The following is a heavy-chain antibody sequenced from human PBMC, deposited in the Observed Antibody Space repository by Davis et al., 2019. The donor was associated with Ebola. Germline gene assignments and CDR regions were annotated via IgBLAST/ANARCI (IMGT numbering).Heavy chain of an antibody. J-gene: IGHJ6*02. D-gene: IGHD1-1*01. CDR3: ARDGRAPRMLYGMDV. CDR2: ISAYDGKT. V-gene: IGHV1-18*04. CDR1: GYTFTSYG. Sequence: ASVKVSCKASGYTFTSYGISWVRQAPGQGLEWMGWISAYDGKTNYAQKFQGRVTMTTDTSTSTAYMDLRSLRSDDTAVYYCARDGRAPRMLYGMDVWGQGTTVTVSS.